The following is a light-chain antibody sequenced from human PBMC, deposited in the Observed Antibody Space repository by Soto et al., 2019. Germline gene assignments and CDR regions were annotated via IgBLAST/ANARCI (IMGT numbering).Light chain of an antibody. CDR3: QQANSFPRT. J-gene: IGKJ1*01. V-gene: IGKV1D-12*01. Sequence: DIQMTQSPSSVSASVGDRVTITCRASQAISTWLAWYQQNPGKAPKLLIYSASNLKSGVPSRFSGSGSGTDFTLTSSSLQPEDFATYYCQQANSFPRTFGQGTKVEIK. CDR1: QAISTW. CDR2: SAS.